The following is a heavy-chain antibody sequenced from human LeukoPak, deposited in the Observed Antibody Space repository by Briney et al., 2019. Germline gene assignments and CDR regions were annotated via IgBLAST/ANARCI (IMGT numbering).Heavy chain of an antibody. CDR2: ISSSSSYM. CDR1: GFTFSSYE. CDR3: ARYCSGGSCYQLMERQGY. D-gene: IGHD2-15*01. V-gene: IGHV3-21*01. Sequence: GGSLRLSCAASGFTFSSYEMNWVRQAPGKGLEWVSSISSSSSYMYYADSVKGRFTISRDNAKNSLYLHMNSLRAEDTAVYYCARYCSGGSCYQLMERQGYWGQGTLVTVSS. J-gene: IGHJ4*02.